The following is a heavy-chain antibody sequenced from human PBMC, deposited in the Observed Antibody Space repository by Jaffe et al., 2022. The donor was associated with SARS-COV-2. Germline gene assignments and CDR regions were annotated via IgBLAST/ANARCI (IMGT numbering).Heavy chain of an antibody. Sequence: QLQLQESGPGLVKPSETLSLTCTVSGGSISSSSYYWGWIRQPPGKGLEWIGSIYYSGSTYYNPSLKSRVTISVDTSKNQFSLKLSSVTAADTAVYYCARLGAPNWFDPWGQGTLVTVSS. V-gene: IGHV4-39*01. CDR1: GGSISSSSYY. D-gene: IGHD1-26*01. CDR3: ARLGAPNWFDP. CDR2: IYYSGST. J-gene: IGHJ5*02.